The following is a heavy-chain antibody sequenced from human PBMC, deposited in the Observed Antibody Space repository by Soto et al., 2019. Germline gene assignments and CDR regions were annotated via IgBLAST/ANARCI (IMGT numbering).Heavy chain of an antibody. J-gene: IGHJ4*02. V-gene: IGHV3-21*01. CDR2: ISSSSSYI. Sequence: GGSLRLSCAASGFIFSSYWMHWVRQAPGKGLVWVSSISSSSSYIYYADSVKGRFTISRDNAKNSLYLQMNSLRAEDTAVYYCARDLGAYGGYDHFDYWGQGILVTVSS. CDR1: GFIFSSYW. CDR3: ARDLGAYGGYDHFDY. D-gene: IGHD5-12*01.